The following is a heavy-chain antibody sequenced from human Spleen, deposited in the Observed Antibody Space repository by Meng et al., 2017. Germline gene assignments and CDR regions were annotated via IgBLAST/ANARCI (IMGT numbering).Heavy chain of an antibody. Sequence: QVQLRESGPALVKPSATLSLTCAVSGESITNHNWWAWVRQPPGKGLEWIGEIPHSGSSAYNPSLKSRVTMSIDKSKNQFSLTLTSVTAADTAVYYCTRGSGGSVWGQGTLVTVSS. CDR2: IPHSGSS. D-gene: IGHD3-10*01. CDR3: TRGSGGSV. CDR1: GESITNHNW. J-gene: IGHJ4*02. V-gene: IGHV4-4*02.